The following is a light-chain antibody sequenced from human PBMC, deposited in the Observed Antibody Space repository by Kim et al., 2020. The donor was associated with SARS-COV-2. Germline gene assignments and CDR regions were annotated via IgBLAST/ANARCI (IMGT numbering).Light chain of an antibody. CDR3: QTWGTGVGV. CDR1: SGHSTYA. CDR2: INSDGSH. V-gene: IGLV4-69*02. J-gene: IGLJ3*02. Sequence: QLVLTQSPSASASLGASVKLTCTLSSGHSTYAIAWHQQQPERGPRYLMNINSDGSHSRGDGIPDRFSGSSSGAERYLTISSLQSDDEADYYCQTWGTGVGVFGGGTKVTVL.